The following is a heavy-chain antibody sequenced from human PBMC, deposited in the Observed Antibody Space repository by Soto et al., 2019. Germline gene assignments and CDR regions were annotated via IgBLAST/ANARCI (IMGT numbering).Heavy chain of an antibody. D-gene: IGHD4-17*01. CDR3: ARQTTTVVTYNAFDI. V-gene: IGHV5-51*01. CDR1: GYSFTSYW. Sequence: GESLKISCKGSGYSFTSYWIGWVRQMPGKGLEWMGIIYPGDSDTRYSPSFQGQVTISADKSISTAYLQWSSLKASDTAMYYCARQTTTVVTYNAFDIWGQGTMVTVS. CDR2: IYPGDSDT. J-gene: IGHJ3*02.